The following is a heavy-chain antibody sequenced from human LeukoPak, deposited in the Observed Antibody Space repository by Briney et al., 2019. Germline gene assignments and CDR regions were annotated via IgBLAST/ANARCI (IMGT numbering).Heavy chain of an antibody. V-gene: IGHV1-8*01. CDR1: GYTFTSYD. J-gene: IGHJ6*03. Sequence: ASVKVSCKASGYTFTSYDINWVRQATGQGLEWMGWMNPNSGNTGCAQKFQGRVTMTRNTSISTAYMELSSLRSEDTAVYYCARGQRRITAKYYYYYMDVWGKGTTVTVSS. CDR3: ARGQRRITAKYYYYYMDV. D-gene: IGHD1-20*01. CDR2: MNPNSGNT.